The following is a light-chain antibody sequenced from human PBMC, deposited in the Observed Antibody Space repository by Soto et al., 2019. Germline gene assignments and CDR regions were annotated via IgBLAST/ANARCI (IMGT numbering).Light chain of an antibody. CDR1: QSVSIN. CDR2: GAS. Sequence: EIVMTQSPATLSVSPGERATLSCWASQSVSINLAWYQQKPGQAPRLLIYGASTRATGIPARFSGSGSGTEFTLTIRSLQSEDFAVYYCQQYNNWPRTFGPGTKVDIK. J-gene: IGKJ3*01. V-gene: IGKV3-15*01. CDR3: QQYNNWPRT.